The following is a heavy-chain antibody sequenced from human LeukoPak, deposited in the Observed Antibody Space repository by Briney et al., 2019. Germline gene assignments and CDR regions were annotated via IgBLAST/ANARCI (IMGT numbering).Heavy chain of an antibody. D-gene: IGHD6-6*01. CDR2: INQDGSEK. CDR1: GFILSNHW. V-gene: IGHV3-7*01. CDR3: ARGSSNIASRDNCFDP. Sequence: GGSLRLSCAASGFILSNHWMGWVRRAPGKGLEWVANINQDGSEKHYVDFLKGRFTISRDNANNSLYLEMNSLRAEDTAVYYCARGSSNIASRDNCFDPWGQGTLVTVSS. J-gene: IGHJ5*02.